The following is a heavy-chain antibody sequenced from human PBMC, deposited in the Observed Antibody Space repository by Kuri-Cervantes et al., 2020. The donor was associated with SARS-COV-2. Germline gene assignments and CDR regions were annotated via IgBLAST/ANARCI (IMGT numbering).Heavy chain of an antibody. CDR3: ARGGDCSSTRCYISRLFDY. CDR1: GCTFTSYA. CDR2: IIPIFGTA. J-gene: IGHJ4*02. D-gene: IGHD2-2*02. V-gene: IGHV1-69*05. Sequence: SVKVSCKASGCTFTSYAISWVRQAPGQGLEWMGGIIPIFGTANYAQKFQGRVTITTDESTSTAYMELSSLRSEDTAVYYCARGGDCSSTRCYISRLFDYWGQGTLVTVSS.